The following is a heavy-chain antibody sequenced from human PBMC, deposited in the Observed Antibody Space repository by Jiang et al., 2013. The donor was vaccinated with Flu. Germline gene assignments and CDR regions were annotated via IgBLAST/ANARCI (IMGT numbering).Heavy chain of an antibody. Sequence: SGYTFTGYYMHWVRQAPGQGLEWMGWINPNSGGTNYAQKFQGRVTMTRDTSISTAYMELSRLRSDDTAVYYCARAQIAVAGTGWFDPWGQGTLVTVSS. CDR3: ARAQIAVAGTGWFDP. J-gene: IGHJ5*02. V-gene: IGHV1-2*02. CDR1: GYTFTGYY. CDR2: INPNSGGT. D-gene: IGHD6-19*01.